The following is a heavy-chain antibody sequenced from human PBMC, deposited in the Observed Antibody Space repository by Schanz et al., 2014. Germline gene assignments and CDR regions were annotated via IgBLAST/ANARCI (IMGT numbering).Heavy chain of an antibody. Sequence: QVQLVESGGGVVQPGRSLRLSCAASGFTFSSYAVHWVRQAPDKGLVWVAVTSSDGSLKYYADSVKGRFTISRDNSRATVYLQMTTLRGEATAVYYCARGGRGGYPGRAFDIWGQGTMVTASS. CDR3: ARGGRGGYPGRAFDI. J-gene: IGHJ3*02. V-gene: IGHV3-30*04. CDR2: TSSDGSLK. D-gene: IGHD5-12*01. CDR1: GFTFSSYA.